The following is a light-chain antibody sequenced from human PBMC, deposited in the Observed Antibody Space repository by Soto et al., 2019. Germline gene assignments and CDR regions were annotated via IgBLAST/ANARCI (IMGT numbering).Light chain of an antibody. V-gene: IGKV3-20*01. J-gene: IGKJ2*01. CDR3: HQYVSSPYT. CDR2: GAS. CDR1: QSVSSSY. Sequence: EIVLKQSPGTLSLSPGERATLSCRASQSVSSSYLAWYQRKPGQAPRLLIYGASSRATGIPDRFSGSGSGTDFTLTISRLEPEDFAVYYCHQYVSSPYTFGQGTKLEIK.